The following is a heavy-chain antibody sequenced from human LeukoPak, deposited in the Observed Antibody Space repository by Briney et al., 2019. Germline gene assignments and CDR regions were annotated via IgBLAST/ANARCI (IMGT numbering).Heavy chain of an antibody. D-gene: IGHD2-21*02. CDR1: GGSISSYY. V-gene: IGHV4-59*01. CDR3: ASHAYCGGDCYPPVGAFDI. J-gene: IGHJ3*02. Sequence: SETLSLTCTVSGGSISSYYWSWIRQPPGKGLDWIGYIYYSGSTNYNPSLKSRVTISVDTSKNQFSLKLSSVAAADTAVYYCASHAYCGGDCYPPVGAFDIWGQGTMVTVSS. CDR2: IYYSGST.